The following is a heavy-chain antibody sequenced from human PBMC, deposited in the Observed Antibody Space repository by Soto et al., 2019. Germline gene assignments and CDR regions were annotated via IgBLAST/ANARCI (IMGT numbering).Heavy chain of an antibody. J-gene: IGHJ5*02. CDR2: IIPIFGTA. Sequence: QVQLVQSGAEVKKPGSSVKVSCKASGGTFSSYVFSWVRQAPGQGLEWMGGIIPIFGTANYAQKFQGRVTITADESTRTAYMELSSLRSEDTAVYYCARDRGCSGGSCYSRPLDPWGHGTLVIVSS. CDR1: GGTFSSYV. CDR3: ARDRGCSGGSCYSRPLDP. V-gene: IGHV1-69*01. D-gene: IGHD2-15*01.